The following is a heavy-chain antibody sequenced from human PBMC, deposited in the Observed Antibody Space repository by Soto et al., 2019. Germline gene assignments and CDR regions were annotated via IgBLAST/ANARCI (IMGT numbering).Heavy chain of an antibody. V-gene: IGHV1-69*01. CDR3: ARDYDSSRSRVFAP. J-gene: IGHJ5*02. CDR2: IIPIFGTA. D-gene: IGHD3-22*01. CDR1: GGTFSSYA. Sequence: XVKVSCKASGGTFSSYAISWVRQAPGQGLEWMGGIIPIFGTANYAQKFQGRVTITADESTSTAYMELSSLRSEDTAVYYCARDYDSSRSRVFAPSGQRSLVTVSS.